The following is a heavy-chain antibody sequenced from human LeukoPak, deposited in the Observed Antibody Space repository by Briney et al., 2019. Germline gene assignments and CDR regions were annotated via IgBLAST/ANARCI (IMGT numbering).Heavy chain of an antibody. Sequence: PSETLSLTCTVSGGSISTYYWTWIRQPPGKGLEWIGNIYYSGSTNYNPSLKSRVTISVDTSKNQFSLKLSSVTAADTAVYYCAATSGYYPYYYMDVWGKGTTVTVSS. CDR2: IYYSGST. CDR1: GGSISTYY. J-gene: IGHJ6*03. CDR3: AATSGYYPYYYMDV. V-gene: IGHV4-59*12. D-gene: IGHD3-22*01.